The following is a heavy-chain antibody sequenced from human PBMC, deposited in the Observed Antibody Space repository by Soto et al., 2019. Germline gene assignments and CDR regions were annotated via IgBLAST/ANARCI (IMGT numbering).Heavy chain of an antibody. V-gene: IGHV4-31*03. J-gene: IGHJ2*01. CDR2: IYYSGST. CDR3: ARGPGDRMNWYFDL. D-gene: IGHD7-27*01. CDR1: GGSISSGGYY. Sequence: QVQLQESGPGLVKPSQTLSLTCTVSGGSISSGGYYWSWIRQHPGKGLEWIGYIYYSGSTYYNPSLKRRVTISVDTSKTQFSLKLSSVTAADTAVYYCARGPGDRMNWYFDLWGRGTLVTVSS.